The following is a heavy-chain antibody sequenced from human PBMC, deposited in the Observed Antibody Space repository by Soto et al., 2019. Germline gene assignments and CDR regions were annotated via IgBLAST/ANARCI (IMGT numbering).Heavy chain of an antibody. CDR1: GGSISSYY. CDR3: ARHGTELEWLLCYPICYYYYYMDV. CDR2: IYYSGST. V-gene: IGHV4-59*08. J-gene: IGHJ6*03. D-gene: IGHD3-3*01. Sequence: SETVSLTCTVSGGSISSYYWSWIRQPLGKGLEWIGFIYYSGSTNYNPSLKSRVTISVDTSKNQFSLKLSSVTAADTAVYYCARHGTELEWLLCYPICYYYYYMDVWGKGTTVTVSS.